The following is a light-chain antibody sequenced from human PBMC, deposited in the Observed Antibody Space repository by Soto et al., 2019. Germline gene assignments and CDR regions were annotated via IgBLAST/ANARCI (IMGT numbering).Light chain of an antibody. CDR3: SSYAGSNNPVV. J-gene: IGLJ2*01. Sequence: QSVLTQPPSASGSPGQSVTISCTGTSSDVGGYNYVSWYQQHPSKAPKLMIYEVSKRPSGVPDRFSGSKSGNTASLTVSGLQAEDEADYYCSSYAGSNNPVVFGGGTQLTVL. V-gene: IGLV2-8*01. CDR2: EVS. CDR1: SSDVGGYNY.